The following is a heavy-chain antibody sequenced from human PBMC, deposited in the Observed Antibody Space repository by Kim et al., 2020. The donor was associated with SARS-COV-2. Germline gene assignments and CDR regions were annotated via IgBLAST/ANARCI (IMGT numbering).Heavy chain of an antibody. Sequence: GGSLRLSCAASGFNFSSHGMHWVRQAPGKGLEWVAVIWYDGSKQYYADSVKGRFTISRDSSKNTLYLEMNSLRAEDTAVYYCARDNGPSAHIELLGYCGHRAQLTLSS. CDR2: IWYDGSKQ. CDR1: GFNFSSHG. J-gene: IGHJ4*01. D-gene: IGHD1-26*01. CDR3: ARDNGPSAHIELLGY. V-gene: IGHV3-33*01.